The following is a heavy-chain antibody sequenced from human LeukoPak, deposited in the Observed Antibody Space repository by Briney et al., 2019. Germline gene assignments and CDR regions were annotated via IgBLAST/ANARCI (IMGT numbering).Heavy chain of an antibody. CDR1: GFTFSSYG. V-gene: IGHV3-30*19. CDR2: ISYDGSNK. Sequence: GRSLRLSCAASGFTFSSYGMHWVRQAPGKGLEWVAVISYDGSNKYYADSVKGRFTISRDNSKNTLYLQMNSLRAEDTAVYYCARAPMTTVTPFQHWGQGTLVTVSS. D-gene: IGHD4-17*01. CDR3: ARAPMTTVTPFQH. J-gene: IGHJ1*01.